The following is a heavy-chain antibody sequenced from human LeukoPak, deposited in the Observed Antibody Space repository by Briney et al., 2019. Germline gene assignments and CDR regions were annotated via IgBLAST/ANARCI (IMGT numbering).Heavy chain of an antibody. V-gene: IGHV3-7*01. Sequence: GGSLRLSCAASGFTFSSYGMHWVRQAPGKGLEWVANIKQDGSEKYYVDSVKGRFTISRDNAKNSLYLQMNSLRAEDTAVYYCARGRVYSYGIPNFDYWGQGTLVTVSS. J-gene: IGHJ4*02. CDR2: IKQDGSEK. CDR1: GFTFSSYG. D-gene: IGHD5-18*01. CDR3: ARGRVYSYGIPNFDY.